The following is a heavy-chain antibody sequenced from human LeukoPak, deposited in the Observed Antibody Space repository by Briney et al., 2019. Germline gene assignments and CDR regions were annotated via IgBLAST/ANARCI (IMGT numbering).Heavy chain of an antibody. CDR2: IYYSGST. CDR3: ARTLRSIAAAYALDY. Sequence: PSQTLSLTCTVSGGSLSSGGYYWSWIRQHPGKGLEWNGYIYYSGSTYYNPSLKSRVTISVDTSKNQFSLKLSSVTAADTAVYYCARTLRSIAAAYALDYWGQGTLVTVSS. CDR1: GGSLSSGGYY. V-gene: IGHV4-31*03. D-gene: IGHD6-13*01. J-gene: IGHJ4*02.